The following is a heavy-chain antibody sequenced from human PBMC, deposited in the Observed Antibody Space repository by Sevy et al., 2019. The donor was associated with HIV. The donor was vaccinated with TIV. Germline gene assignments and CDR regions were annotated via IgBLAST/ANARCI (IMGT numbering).Heavy chain of an antibody. CDR1: GFTFRIYG. CDR2: ISGPGALT. J-gene: IGHJ3*02. V-gene: IGHV3-23*01. CDR3: AKGDEPATDYADYVSNGFDI. D-gene: IGHD4-17*01. Sequence: GGSLRLSCAASGFTFRIYGMSWVRQAPGKGLEWVSSISGPGALTYYADSVKGRFTISRDNSKNTLFLQMNSLRAEDTALYFCAKGDEPATDYADYVSNGFDIWGQGTMVTVSS.